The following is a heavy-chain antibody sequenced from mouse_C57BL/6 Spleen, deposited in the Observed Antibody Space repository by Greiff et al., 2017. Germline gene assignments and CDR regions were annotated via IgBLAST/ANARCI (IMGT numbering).Heavy chain of an antibody. Sequence: QVQLQQSGAELARPGASVKLSCKASGYTFTSYGISWVKQRTGQGLEWIGEIYPRSGNTYYNEKFKGKATLTADKSSSTAYMELRSLTSEDSAVYFCARKDYDVAWFAYWGQGTLVTVSA. CDR1: GYTFTSYG. J-gene: IGHJ3*01. CDR2: IYPRSGNT. V-gene: IGHV1-81*01. CDR3: ARKDYDVAWFAY. D-gene: IGHD2-4*01.